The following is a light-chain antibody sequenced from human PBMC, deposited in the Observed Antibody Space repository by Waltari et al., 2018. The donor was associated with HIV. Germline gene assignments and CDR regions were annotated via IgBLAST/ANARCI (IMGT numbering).Light chain of an antibody. CDR1: QSVVHSYHNKNY. CDR2: WAA. V-gene: IGKV4-1*01. J-gene: IGKJ3*01. Sequence: DIAMTQSPDSLAVSLGERATINCKSSQSVVHSYHNKNYVAGYQQKTGQPPKLLTYWAATRESGVADRFSGSGSGTDFTLTNNSLQAEDVAVYYCQQYFSSPRTFGPGTKVDV. CDR3: QQYFSSPRT.